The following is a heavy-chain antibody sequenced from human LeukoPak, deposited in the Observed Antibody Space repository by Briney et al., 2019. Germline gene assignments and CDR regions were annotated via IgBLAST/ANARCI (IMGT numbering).Heavy chain of an antibody. V-gene: IGHV4-61*08. Sequence: SETLSLTCTVSGGSISSGGYYWSWIRQPPGKGLEWIGYIYYSGSTNYNPSLKSRVTISVDTSKNQFSLKLSSVTAADTAVYYCARHSVVAVAGTFDYWGQGTLVTVSS. CDR3: ARHSVVAVAGTFDY. CDR2: IYYSGST. D-gene: IGHD6-19*01. CDR1: GGSISSGGYY. J-gene: IGHJ4*02.